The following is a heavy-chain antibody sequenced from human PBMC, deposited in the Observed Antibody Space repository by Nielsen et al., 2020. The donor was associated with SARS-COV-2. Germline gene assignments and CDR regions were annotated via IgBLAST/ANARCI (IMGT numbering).Heavy chain of an antibody. J-gene: IGHJ4*02. CDR2: IWYDGSNK. Sequence: GESLKISCAASGFTFSSYGMHWVRQAPGKGLEWVAVIWYDGSNKYYADSVKGRFTISRDNSKNTLYLQMNSLRAEDTAVYYCARGRYGSGSTLEYWGQGTLVTVSS. V-gene: IGHV3-33*08. CDR1: GFTFSSYG. D-gene: IGHD3-10*01. CDR3: ARGRYGSGSTLEY.